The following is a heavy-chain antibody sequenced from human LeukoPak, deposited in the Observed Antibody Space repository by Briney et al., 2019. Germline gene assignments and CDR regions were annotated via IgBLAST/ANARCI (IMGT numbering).Heavy chain of an antibody. Sequence: PGGSLRLSCAASGFTFSSYWMHWVRQAPGKGLVWVSRINSDGSSTSYADSVKGRFTISRDNAKNTLYLQMNSLRAEDTAVYYCARRKVVSAYYYGMDVWGQGTTVTVSS. CDR2: INSDGSST. CDR1: GFTFSSYW. CDR3: ARRKVVSAYYYGMDV. D-gene: IGHD2-2*01. V-gene: IGHV3-74*01. J-gene: IGHJ6*02.